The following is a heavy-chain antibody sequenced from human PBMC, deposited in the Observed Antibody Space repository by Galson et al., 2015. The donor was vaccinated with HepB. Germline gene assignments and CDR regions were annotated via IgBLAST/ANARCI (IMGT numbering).Heavy chain of an antibody. CDR3: AGSATFDY. D-gene: IGHD3-10*01. CDR2: ISYDGGNR. Sequence: SLRLSCAASGFTFSTYAMHWVRQAPGKGLEWVALISYDGGNRYYADSVKGRFTISRDNSKNTLYLQMNSLRAEDTAVYYCAGSATFDYWGQGTLVTVSS. J-gene: IGHJ4*02. V-gene: IGHV3-30*03. CDR1: GFTFSTYA.